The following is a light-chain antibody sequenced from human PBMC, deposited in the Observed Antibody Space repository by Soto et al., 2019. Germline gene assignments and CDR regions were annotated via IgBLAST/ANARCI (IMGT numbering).Light chain of an antibody. J-gene: IGLJ1*01. V-gene: IGLV1-44*01. Sequence: QSVLTQPPSASGTPGQRVTLSCSESSSNIGSNSVNWYQQLPGTAPKLLIYSNDRRPSGVPDRFSGSKSGTSASLAISGLQSEDEPDYYCAAWDDSLNGYVFGTGTKVTVL. CDR2: SND. CDR3: AAWDDSLNGYV. CDR1: SSNIGSNS.